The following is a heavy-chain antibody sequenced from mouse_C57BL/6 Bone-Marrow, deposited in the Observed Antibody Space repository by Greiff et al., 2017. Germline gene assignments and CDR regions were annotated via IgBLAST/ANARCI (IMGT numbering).Heavy chain of an antibody. CDR3: TTNWALNFDY. V-gene: IGHV14-4*01. J-gene: IGHJ2*01. CDR1: GFNIKDDY. CDR2: IDPENGDT. D-gene: IGHD4-1*01. Sequence: VQLQQSGAELVRPGASVKLSCTASGFNIKDDYMHWVKQRPEQGLEWIRWIDPENGDTEYASKFQGKATITADTSSNTAYLQLSSLTSEDTAVYYCTTNWALNFDYWGQGTTLTVSS.